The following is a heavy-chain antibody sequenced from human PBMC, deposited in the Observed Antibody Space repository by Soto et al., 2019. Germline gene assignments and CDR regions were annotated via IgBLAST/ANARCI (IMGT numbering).Heavy chain of an antibody. CDR1: GFTFSSYW. J-gene: IGHJ6*02. D-gene: IGHD3-10*01. CDR3: ARDHPRLLWFGELLPYYYYGMDV. Sequence: PGGSLRLSCAASGFTFSSYWMSWVRQAPGKGLEWVANIKQDGSEKYYVDSVKGRFTISRDNAKNSLYLQMNSLRAEDTAVHYCARDHPRLLWFGELLPYYYYGMDVWGQGTTVTVSS. CDR2: IKQDGSEK. V-gene: IGHV3-7*01.